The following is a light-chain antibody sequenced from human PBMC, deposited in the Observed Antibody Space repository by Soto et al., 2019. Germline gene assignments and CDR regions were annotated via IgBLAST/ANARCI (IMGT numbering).Light chain of an antibody. J-gene: IGLJ1*01. CDR1: NSNIGSNT. CDR3: ATWDDRLNGDV. V-gene: IGLV1-44*01. CDR2: SNN. Sequence: QSVLTQPPSASGTPGQRVTISCSGSNSNIGSNTVTWYQQLPGTAPILLIYSNNQRSSGVPDRFSGSRSGTSGSLAISGLQSEDEADYYCATWDDRLNGDVFGSGTTLTVL.